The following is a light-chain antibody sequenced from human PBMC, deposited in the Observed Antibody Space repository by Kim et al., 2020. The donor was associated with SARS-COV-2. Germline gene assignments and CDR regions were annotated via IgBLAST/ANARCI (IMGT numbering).Light chain of an antibody. CDR3: QSYDSSLSGYV. Sequence: QEITISCTGSGSNIGSFYDVHWYQHLPGIAPKLLIYGNINRPSGVPNRFSGSKSGATASLAISDLQAEDEADYYCQSYDSSLSGYVFGTGTKVTVL. CDR2: GNI. CDR1: GSNIGSFYD. V-gene: IGLV1-40*03. J-gene: IGLJ1*01.